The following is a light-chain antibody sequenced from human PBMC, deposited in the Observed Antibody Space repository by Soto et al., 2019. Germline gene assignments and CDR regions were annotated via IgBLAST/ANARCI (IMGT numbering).Light chain of an antibody. CDR3: QQANSFPLT. J-gene: IGKJ4*01. CDR2: AAS. V-gene: IGKV1-12*01. Sequence: DIQMTQSPSSVSASVGDRVTITCRASQGISSRLAWYQQTPGKAPNLLIYAASNLQSGVPSRFSGSGSETDFTLTIGSLQPEDFATYYCQQANSFPLTIGGGTKVEIK. CDR1: QGISSR.